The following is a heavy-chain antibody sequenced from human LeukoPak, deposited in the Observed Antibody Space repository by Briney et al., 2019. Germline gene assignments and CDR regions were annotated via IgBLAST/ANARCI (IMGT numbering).Heavy chain of an antibody. Sequence: SETLSLTCSVSGAPLTNPTSYQWSWFRPPPGKGLEFIGKIFDSGSATLTPSLKSRVTMSLDTSKNEFSLRLTSVTAEDSAVYYCARFKSGGFYYFDSWGQGALVTVSS. J-gene: IGHJ4*02. CDR1: GAPLTNPTSY. V-gene: IGHV4-61*01. D-gene: IGHD3-3*01. CDR3: ARFKSGGFYYFDS. CDR2: IFDSGSA.